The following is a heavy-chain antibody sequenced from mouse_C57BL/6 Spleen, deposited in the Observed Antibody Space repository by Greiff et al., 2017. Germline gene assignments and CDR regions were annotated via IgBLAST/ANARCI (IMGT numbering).Heavy chain of an antibody. CDR1: GYTFTDYN. CDR3: ARKWLLRGDYAMDY. J-gene: IGHJ4*01. CDR2: INPNNGGT. D-gene: IGHD2-3*01. V-gene: IGHV1-18*01. Sequence: EVQLQESGPELVKPGASVKIPCKASGYTFTDYNMDWVKQSHGKSLEWIGDINPNNGGTIYNQKFKGKATLPVDKSSSTAYMELRSLTSEDTAVYYCARKWLLRGDYAMDYWGQGTSVTVSS.